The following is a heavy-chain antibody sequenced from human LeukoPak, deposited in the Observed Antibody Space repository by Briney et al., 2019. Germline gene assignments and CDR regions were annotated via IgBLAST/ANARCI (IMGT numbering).Heavy chain of an antibody. J-gene: IGHJ4*02. CDR1: GYSFTGYW. D-gene: IGHD6-19*01. CDR3: ARRSSGWYQDY. Sequence: GESLQISCKGSGYSFTGYWIGWVRQMPGKGLEWMGIIYPGDSDTRYSPSFQGQVTISADKSTSTAYLQWSSLKASDTAMYYCARRSSGWYQDYWGQGTLVTVSS. CDR2: IYPGDSDT. V-gene: IGHV5-51*01.